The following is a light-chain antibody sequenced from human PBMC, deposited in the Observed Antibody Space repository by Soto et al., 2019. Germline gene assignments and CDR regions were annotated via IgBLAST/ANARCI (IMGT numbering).Light chain of an antibody. CDR1: QSVNIN. V-gene: IGKV3D-15*01. CDR2: GAS. J-gene: IGKJ4*01. CDR3: QQYKDWPPLT. Sequence: EIVMTQSPVTLSASPGERVTLSCRASQSVNINLAWYQQRPGQAPRVFIYGASNRASGIPDRFSGSGSGTDFTLTISSLEPDDFALYYCQQYKDWPPLTFGGGTRVEIK.